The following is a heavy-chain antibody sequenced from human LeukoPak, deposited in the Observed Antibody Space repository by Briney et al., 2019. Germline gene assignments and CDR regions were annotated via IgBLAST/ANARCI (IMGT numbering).Heavy chain of an antibody. CDR1: GLTFSDHY. Sequence: GGSLRLSCAASGLTFSDHYMDWVRQAPGKGLEWVDRTGNKANSYTTEYAASVKGRFTISRDDSKNSLYLQMNSLKTEDTAVYYCATSGSYSQDAFDIWGQGTMVTVSS. J-gene: IGHJ3*02. V-gene: IGHV3-72*01. CDR2: TGNKANSYTT. CDR3: ATSGSYSQDAFDI. D-gene: IGHD1-26*01.